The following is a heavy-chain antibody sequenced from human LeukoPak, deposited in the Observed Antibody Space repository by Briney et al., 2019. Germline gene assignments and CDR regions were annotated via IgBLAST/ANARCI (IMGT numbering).Heavy chain of an antibody. D-gene: IGHD1-1*01. CDR2: ISGSGGST. J-gene: IGHJ4*02. Sequence: PGGSLRLTCAASGFTLSSYAMSWVRQAPGKGLEWVSAISGSGGSTYYADSVKGRFTISRDNSKNTLYLQMNSLRAEDTAVYFCAKADPGTGAFDYWGQGSLVTVSS. CDR3: AKADPGTGAFDY. V-gene: IGHV3-23*01. CDR1: GFTLSSYA.